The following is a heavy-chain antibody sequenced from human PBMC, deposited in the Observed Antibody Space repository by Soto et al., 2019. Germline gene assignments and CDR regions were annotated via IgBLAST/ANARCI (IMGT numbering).Heavy chain of an antibody. V-gene: IGHV5-51*01. Sequence: GESLKISCKGSGYSFTSYWIGWVRQMPGKGLEWMGIIYPGDSDTRYSPSFQGQVTISADKSISTAYLQWSSLKASDTAMYYCARKGYGPYYYYGMDVWGQGTTVTVSS. D-gene: IGHD6-13*01. J-gene: IGHJ6*02. CDR3: ARKGYGPYYYYGMDV. CDR2: IYPGDSDT. CDR1: GYSFTSYW.